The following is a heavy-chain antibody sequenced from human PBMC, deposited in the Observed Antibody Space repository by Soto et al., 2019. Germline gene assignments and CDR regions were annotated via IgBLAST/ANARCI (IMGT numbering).Heavy chain of an antibody. CDR1: GFTFSSYA. Sequence: GGSLRLSCSASGFTFSSYAMHWVRQAPGKGLEYVSAISSNGGSTYYADSVKGRFTISRDNSKNTLYLQMSRLRAEDTAVYYCVKGGFGYYDFWSGYFPFDYWGQGTLVTVSS. CDR2: ISSNGGST. CDR3: VKGGFGYYDFWSGYFPFDY. V-gene: IGHV3-64D*08. D-gene: IGHD3-3*01. J-gene: IGHJ4*02.